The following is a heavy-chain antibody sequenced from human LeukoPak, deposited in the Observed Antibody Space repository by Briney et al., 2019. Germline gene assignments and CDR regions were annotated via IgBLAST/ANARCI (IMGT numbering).Heavy chain of an antibody. CDR1: GFTFSNYG. Sequence: PGGSLRLPCAASGFTFSNYGMHWVRQAPGKGLEWVAVISYDGTNKYYADSVKGRFTISRDNSKNTLYLQMNSLKGDDTAVYYCAKDSAFYYIDVWGKGTTVIISS. J-gene: IGHJ6*03. CDR2: ISYDGTNK. CDR3: AKDSAFYYIDV. D-gene: IGHD3-10*01. V-gene: IGHV3-30*18.